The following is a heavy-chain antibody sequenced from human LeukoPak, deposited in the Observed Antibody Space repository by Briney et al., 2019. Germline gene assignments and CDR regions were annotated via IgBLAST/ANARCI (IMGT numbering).Heavy chain of an antibody. V-gene: IGHV1-18*01. J-gene: IGHJ3*02. CDR3: ARDRRRGYSGYGLIDAFDI. Sequence: ASVKVSCKASGYTFTSYGISWVRQAPGQRLECMGWITAYNGNTNYAQKLQGRVTVTTDTSTSTAYMELRSLRSDDTAVYYCARDRRRGYSGYGLIDAFDIWGQGTMVTVSS. CDR2: ITAYNGNT. D-gene: IGHD5-12*01. CDR1: GYTFTSYG.